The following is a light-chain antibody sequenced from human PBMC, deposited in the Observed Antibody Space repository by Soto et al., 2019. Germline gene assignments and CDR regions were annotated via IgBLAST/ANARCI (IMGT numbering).Light chain of an antibody. Sequence: SVLTQPASVSGSPGQSITISCTGTSSDVGAYNFVSWYQQHPGKAPKLMIYDVTTRPSGVSNRFSGSKSANTASLTISGLQAEDEADYYCISYTRSSTGVFGGGTKVTVL. CDR3: ISYTRSSTGV. V-gene: IGLV2-14*01. J-gene: IGLJ2*01. CDR2: DVT. CDR1: SSDVGAYNF.